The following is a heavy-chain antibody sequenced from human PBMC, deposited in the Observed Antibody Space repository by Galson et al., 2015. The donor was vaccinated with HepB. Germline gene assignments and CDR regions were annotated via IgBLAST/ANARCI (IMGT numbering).Heavy chain of an antibody. CDR2: IIPIFGTA. CDR3: AKGGRLFGVVPREGYYYYMDV. Sequence: SVKVSCKASGGTFSSYAISWVRQAPGQGLEWMGGIIPIFGTANYAQKFQGRVTITADESTSTAYMELSSLRSEDTAVYYCAKGGRLFGVVPREGYYYYMDVWGKGTTVTVSS. CDR1: GGTFSSYA. V-gene: IGHV1-69*13. J-gene: IGHJ6*03. D-gene: IGHD3-3*01.